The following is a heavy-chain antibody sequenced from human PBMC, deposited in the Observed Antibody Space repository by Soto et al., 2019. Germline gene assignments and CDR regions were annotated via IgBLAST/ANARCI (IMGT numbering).Heavy chain of an antibody. CDR2: IFPNGREK. D-gene: IGHD6-19*01. J-gene: IGHJ4*02. Sequence: GGSLRLSCAASGFTFSTHIMHWICQAPGKGLEWVAVIFPNGREKYYADSVKGRFTITRDNDKNSVYLQMTSLRDEDTAVYYCARSVEGHFDYWGQGTLVTVSS. CDR1: GFTFSTHI. V-gene: IGHV3-30*04. CDR3: ARSVEGHFDY.